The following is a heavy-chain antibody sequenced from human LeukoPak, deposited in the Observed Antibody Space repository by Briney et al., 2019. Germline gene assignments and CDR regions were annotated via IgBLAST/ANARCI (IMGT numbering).Heavy chain of an antibody. V-gene: IGHV1-2*02. CDR2: IYPNSGGT. J-gene: IGHJ5*02. Sequence: ASVKVSCKASVYTFTGYYIHWVRRAPGQGLEWMGWIYPNSGGTNYAQNFQGRVTMTRDTSISTAYMELTSLRSDDTAVYYCARTAFPSSPSLDPWGQGTLVTVSS. CDR1: VYTFTGYY. D-gene: IGHD6-6*01. CDR3: ARTAFPSSPSLDP.